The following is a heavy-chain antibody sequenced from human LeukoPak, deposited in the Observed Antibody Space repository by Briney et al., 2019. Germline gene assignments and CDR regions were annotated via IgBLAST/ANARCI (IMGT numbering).Heavy chain of an antibody. J-gene: IGHJ3*01. V-gene: IGHV3-30*02. CDR3: AKVYGGNSAAFDL. Sequence: QSGGSLRLSCAASGFTFSSYGMHWVRQVPGKGLEWVAFIRDGGSNRYYADSVKDRLTIYRDNSKNTLYLQMNSLRDEDTAIYYCAKVYGGNSAAFDLWGQGTMVIVSS. CDR1: GFTFSSYG. CDR2: IRDGGSNR. D-gene: IGHD4-23*01.